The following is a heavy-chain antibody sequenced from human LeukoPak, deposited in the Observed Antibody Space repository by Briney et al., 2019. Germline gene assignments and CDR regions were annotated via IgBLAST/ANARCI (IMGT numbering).Heavy chain of an antibody. D-gene: IGHD1-26*01. CDR2: IYYSGST. CDR3: ARDGVEWELSNYYYYMDV. V-gene: IGHV4-59*12. CDR1: GGSISSYY. J-gene: IGHJ6*03. Sequence: SETLSPTCTVSGGSISSYYWSWIRQPPGKGLEWIGYIYYSGSTDYNPSLKSRVTISVDSSKNQFSLRLSSVTAADTAVYYCARDGVEWELSNYYYYMDVWGKGTTVTVSS.